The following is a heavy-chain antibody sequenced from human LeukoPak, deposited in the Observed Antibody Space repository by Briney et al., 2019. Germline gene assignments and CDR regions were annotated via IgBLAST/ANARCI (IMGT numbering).Heavy chain of an antibody. J-gene: IGHJ3*02. CDR3: AKDRRRVVGGEGWACDI. Sequence: PGGSLRLSCAASGFTFSSYAMSWVRQAPGKGLEWVSAISGSGGSTYYADSVKGRFTISRDNSKNTLYLQMNSLRAEDTAVYYCAKDRRRVVGGEGWACDIWGQGTMVTVSS. V-gene: IGHV3-23*01. D-gene: IGHD1-26*01. CDR1: GFTFSSYA. CDR2: ISGSGGST.